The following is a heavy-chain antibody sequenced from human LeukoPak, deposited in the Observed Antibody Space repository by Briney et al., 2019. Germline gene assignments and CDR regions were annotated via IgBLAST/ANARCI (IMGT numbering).Heavy chain of an antibody. J-gene: IGHJ4*02. D-gene: IGHD6-19*01. V-gene: IGHV3-48*01. CDR3: ARGAVAGIYHFDL. Sequence: GGSLRLSCAAPGFTFSTHSMNWVRQAPGKGLEWVSYISSGSSTTYYADSVKGRFTISRDNAENSLYLQMNSLRAEDTAVFYCARGAVAGIYHFDLWGQGTLVTVSP. CDR2: ISSGSSTT. CDR1: GFTFSTHS.